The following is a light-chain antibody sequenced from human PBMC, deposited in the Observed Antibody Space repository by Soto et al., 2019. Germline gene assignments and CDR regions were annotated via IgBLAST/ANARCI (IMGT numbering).Light chain of an antibody. CDR3: SSYTSTGTPWV. J-gene: IGLJ3*02. CDR1: SSDVGAYKF. Sequence: QSALTQPASVSGSPGQSITIFCSGTSSDVGAYKFVSWYRHHPGKAPQVMIYEASNRPSGVSNRCSGSTSGNTASLTISGLQPADEGDYYCSSYTSTGTPWVFGGGTKLTVL. CDR2: EAS. V-gene: IGLV2-14*01.